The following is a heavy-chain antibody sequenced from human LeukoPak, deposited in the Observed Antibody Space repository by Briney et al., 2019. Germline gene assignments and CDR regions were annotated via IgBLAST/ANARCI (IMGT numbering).Heavy chain of an antibody. V-gene: IGHV4-34*01. CDR1: GGSFSGYY. CDR2: IYHSGSA. J-gene: IGHJ4*02. CDR3: ARDQGTIILGYFDY. Sequence: SETLSLTCAVYGGSFSGYYWSWIRQPPGKGLEWIGSIYHSGSAYYSPSLKSRVTISVDMSKNQFSLKLRSVTAADTAVYYCARDQGTIILGYFDYWGQGTLVTVSS. D-gene: IGHD3-22*01.